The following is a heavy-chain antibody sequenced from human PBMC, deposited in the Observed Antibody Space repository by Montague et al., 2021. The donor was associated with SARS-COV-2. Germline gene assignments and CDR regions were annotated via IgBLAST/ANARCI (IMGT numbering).Heavy chain of an antibody. CDR3: ARDRDWDDWCGMDV. D-gene: IGHD2-21*01. CDR2: ISSSGGGSTK. V-gene: IGHV3-48*03. CDR1: GFIFSSYE. J-gene: IGHJ6*02. Sequence: SLSLSCSASGFIFSSYEMNWVRQAPGKGLEWISYISSSGGGSTKHYTDSVKGRFTISRDNAKNSLYLQMNSLRVEDMAIYYCARDRDWDDWCGMDVWGQGTTVTVSS.